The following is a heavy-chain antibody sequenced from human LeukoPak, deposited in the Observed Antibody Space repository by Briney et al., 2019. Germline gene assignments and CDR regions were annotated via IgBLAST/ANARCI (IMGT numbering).Heavy chain of an antibody. D-gene: IGHD6-13*01. Sequence: PGGSLRLSCEAYGFTVSSNYMSWARQAPGKGLEWVSVIYSGGTTYYADSVKGRFTISRDNSKNTLYLQMNSLRAEDTAVYYCAGWPSSSWYKVAAFGIWGQGTMVTVSS. J-gene: IGHJ3*02. CDR3: AGWPSSSWYKVAAFGI. CDR2: IYSGGTT. CDR1: GFTVSSNY. V-gene: IGHV3-53*01.